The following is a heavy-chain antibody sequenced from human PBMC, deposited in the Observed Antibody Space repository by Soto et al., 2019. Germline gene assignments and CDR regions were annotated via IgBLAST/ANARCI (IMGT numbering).Heavy chain of an antibody. CDR2: ISGSGGST. CDR1: GFTFSSYA. J-gene: IGHJ6*02. V-gene: IGHV3-23*01. D-gene: IGHD6-6*01. Sequence: GGSLRLSCAASGFTFSSYAMSWVRQAPGKGLEWVSAISGSGGSTYYADSVKGRFTISRDNSKNTLYLQMNSLRAEDTAVYYCAKGRRAYSSSSAYYGMDVWGQGTTVTVSS. CDR3: AKGRRAYSSSSAYYGMDV.